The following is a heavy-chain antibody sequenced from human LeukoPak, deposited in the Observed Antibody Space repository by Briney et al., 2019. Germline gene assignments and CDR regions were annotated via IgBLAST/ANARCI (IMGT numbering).Heavy chain of an antibody. CDR1: GFTFSTYS. CDR2: ISSSGSTI. V-gene: IGHV3-48*04. D-gene: IGHD1-1*01. J-gene: IGHJ3*02. Sequence: GGSLSLSCAASGFTFSTYSMNWVRQAPGKGLEWVSYISSSGSTIYYADSVKGRFTISRDNAKNSLYLQMNSLRAEDTAVYYCARGVHSPLGIWGQGTMVTVSS. CDR3: ARGVHSPLGI.